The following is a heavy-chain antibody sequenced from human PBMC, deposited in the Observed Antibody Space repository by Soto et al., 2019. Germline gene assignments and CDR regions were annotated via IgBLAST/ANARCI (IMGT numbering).Heavy chain of an antibody. D-gene: IGHD6-19*01. J-gene: IGHJ5*02. Sequence: ASVKVSCKASGYTFTSYYMHWVRQAPGQGLEWMGIINPSVGRTSYAQKFQGRVTITTDESTSTVYMELSSLRSEDTAVYYCARDGYSSGWPNGFAPWGQGTLVTVSS. CDR3: ARDGYSSGWPNGFAP. CDR1: GYTFTSYY. V-gene: IGHV1-46*01. CDR2: INPSVGRT.